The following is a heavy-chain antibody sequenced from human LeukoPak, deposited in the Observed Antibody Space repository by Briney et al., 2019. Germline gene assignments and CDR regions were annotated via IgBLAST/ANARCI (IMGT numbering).Heavy chain of an antibody. J-gene: IGHJ4*02. CDR2: VNPSSGGT. CDR3: ARGSYCDY. CDR1: GYTCVNYY. Sequence: ASVKGSCKASGYTCVNYYIQWVRQAPGQELEWMGWVNPSSGGTNYAQNFQGRVTMTRDTSITTAYMELTSLIPDDTAVYFCARGSYCDYWGQGTLVTVSS. V-gene: IGHV1-2*02.